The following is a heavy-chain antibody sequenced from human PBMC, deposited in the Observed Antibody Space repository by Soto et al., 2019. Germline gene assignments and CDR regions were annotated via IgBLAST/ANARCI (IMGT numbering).Heavy chain of an antibody. CDR2: ISAYNGNT. D-gene: IGHD3-22*01. Sequence: ASAKLCCKASGYTFTSYGISWVRQAPGQGLEWMGWISAYNGNTNYAQKLQGRVTMTTDTSTSTAYMELSSLRAEDTAVYYCARDRGRPDLRDTHYYDSSDLDYGMDVWGQGTTVTVSS. V-gene: IGHV1-18*01. CDR3: ARDRGRPDLRDTHYYDSSDLDYGMDV. CDR1: GYTFTSYG. J-gene: IGHJ6*02.